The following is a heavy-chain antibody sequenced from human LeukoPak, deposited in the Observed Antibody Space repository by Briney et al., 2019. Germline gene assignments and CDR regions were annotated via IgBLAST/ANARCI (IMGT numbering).Heavy chain of an antibody. V-gene: IGHV3-48*01. D-gene: IGHD4-17*01. CDR2: ISSSSSTI. CDR3: ARDYGDYSSLYFDY. Sequence: GGFLRLSCAASGFTFSSYSMNWVRQAPGKGLEWVSYISSSSSTIYYADSVKGRFTISRDNAKNSLYLQMNSLRAEDTAVYYCARDYGDYSSLYFDYWGQGTLVTVSS. CDR1: GFTFSSYS. J-gene: IGHJ4*02.